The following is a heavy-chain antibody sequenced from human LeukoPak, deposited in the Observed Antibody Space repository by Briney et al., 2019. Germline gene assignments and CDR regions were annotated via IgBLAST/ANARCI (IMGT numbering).Heavy chain of an antibody. Sequence: SETLSLTCAVYGGSFSGYYWSWIRQPPGKGLEWIGEINHSGSTNCNPSLKSRVTISVDTSKNQFSLKLSSVTAADTAVYYCARYDSSGYYEDYWGQGTLVTVSS. CDR2: INHSGST. J-gene: IGHJ4*02. V-gene: IGHV4-34*01. CDR1: GGSFSGYY. D-gene: IGHD3-22*01. CDR3: ARYDSSGYYEDY.